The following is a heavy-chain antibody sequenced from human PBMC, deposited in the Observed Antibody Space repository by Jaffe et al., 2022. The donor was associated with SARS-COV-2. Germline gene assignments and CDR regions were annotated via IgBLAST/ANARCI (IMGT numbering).Heavy chain of an antibody. V-gene: IGHV1-69*01. J-gene: IGHJ2*01. CDR1: GGTFSSYA. CDR3: ARGEQQLVIPPGIIQDWYFDL. Sequence: QVQLVQSGAEVKKPGSSVKVSCKASGGTFSSYAISWVRQAPGQGLEWMGGIIPIFGTANYAQKFQGRVTITADESTSTAYMELSSLRSEDTAVYYCARGEQQLVIPPGIIQDWYFDLWGRGTLVTVSS. CDR2: IIPIFGTA. D-gene: IGHD6-13*01.